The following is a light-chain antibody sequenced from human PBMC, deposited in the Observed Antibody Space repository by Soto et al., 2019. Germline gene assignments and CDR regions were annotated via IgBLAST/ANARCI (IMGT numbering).Light chain of an antibody. CDR1: QSVSSN. CDR3: QQYNNWPRT. CDR2: GAS. Sequence: EIVMTQSPVTLSVSPGERATLSCRASQSVSSNLAWYQQKPGQAPRLLIYGASTRATDIPARFSGSGSGTAFTLTISSLQSEEFAVYYCQQYNNWPRTFGQGTKVEIK. J-gene: IGKJ1*01. V-gene: IGKV3-15*01.